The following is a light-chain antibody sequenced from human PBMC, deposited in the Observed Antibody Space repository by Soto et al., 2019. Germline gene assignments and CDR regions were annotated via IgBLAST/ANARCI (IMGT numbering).Light chain of an antibody. CDR2: GSR. Sequence: QSVLTQPPSVSGAPGQRVTISCTGSSSNIGAGHDVHWYQQLPGSAPKLLIYGSRNRPSGVPDRFSGSRSGTSASLAITGLQAEDEADYYCQSYDSSLSAHYVFGPGTKRTVL. CDR1: SSNIGAGHD. V-gene: IGLV1-40*01. CDR3: QSYDSSLSAHYV. J-gene: IGLJ1*01.